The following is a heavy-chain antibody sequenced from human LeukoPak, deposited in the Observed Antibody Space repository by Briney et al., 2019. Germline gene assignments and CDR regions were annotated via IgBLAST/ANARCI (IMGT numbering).Heavy chain of an antibody. Sequence: PSETLSLTCAVYGGSFSGYYWSWIRQPPGKGLEWIGEINHSGSTNYNPSLKSRVTISVDTSKNQFSLKLSSVTAADTAVYYCARGRNSWYPGFDYWGQGTLVTVSS. J-gene: IGHJ4*02. D-gene: IGHD6-13*01. CDR1: GGSFSGYY. CDR2: INHSGST. CDR3: ARGRNSWYPGFDY. V-gene: IGHV4-34*01.